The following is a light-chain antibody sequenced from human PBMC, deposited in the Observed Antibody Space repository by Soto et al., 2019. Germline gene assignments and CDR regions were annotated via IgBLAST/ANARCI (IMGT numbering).Light chain of an antibody. V-gene: IGLV2-23*01. CDR3: CSYAGSSTYV. Sequence: QSALTQPASVSGSPGQSITISCTGTSSDVGSYNLVSWYQQHPGKAPKLMIYEGSKRPSGVSNRFSGSKSGNTDSLTISGLQAEDEADYYCCSYAGSSTYVFGTGTKLTVL. CDR2: EGS. J-gene: IGLJ1*01. CDR1: SSDVGSYNL.